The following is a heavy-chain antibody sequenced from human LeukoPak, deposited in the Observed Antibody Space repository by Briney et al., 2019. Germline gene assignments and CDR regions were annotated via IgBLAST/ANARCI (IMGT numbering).Heavy chain of an antibody. D-gene: IGHD3-10*01. CDR3: ARDGGDANAFDI. J-gene: IGHJ3*02. Sequence: SETLSLTCTVSGGSISSGSYYWSWIRQPAGKGLEWIGRIYTSGSTNYNPSLKSRVTISVDTSKNQFSLKLSSVTAADTAVYYCARDGGDANAFDIWGQGTMVTVSS. CDR2: IYTSGST. V-gene: IGHV4-61*02. CDR1: GGSISSGSYY.